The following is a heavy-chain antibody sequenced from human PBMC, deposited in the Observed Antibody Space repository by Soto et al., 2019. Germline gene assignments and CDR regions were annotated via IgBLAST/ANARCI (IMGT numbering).Heavy chain of an antibody. CDR3: ARDRSYSSKSYYYDTSGYYYYYGMDV. J-gene: IGHJ6*02. V-gene: IGHV3-21*01. Sequence: GGSLRLFCAASGLTFSSYSMNWVRQAPGKGLEWVSSISSSSSYIYYADSVKGRFTISRDNAKNSLYLQMNSLRAEDTAVYYCARDRSYSSKSYYYDTSGYYYYYGMDVWGQGTTVTVSS. CDR1: GLTFSSYS. CDR2: ISSSSSYI. D-gene: IGHD3-22*01.